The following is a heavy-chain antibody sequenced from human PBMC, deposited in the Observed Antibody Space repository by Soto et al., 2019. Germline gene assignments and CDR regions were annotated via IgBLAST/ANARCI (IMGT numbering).Heavy chain of an antibody. J-gene: IGHJ3*02. V-gene: IGHV4-39*01. CDR2: IYYSGST. CDR1: GGSISSSSYY. CDR3: ASRYYYDSSGYNLDDAFDI. Sequence: SETLSLTCTVSGGSISSSSYYWGWIRQPPGKGLGWIGSIYYSGSTYYNPSLKSRVTISVDTSKNQFSLKLSSVTAADTAVYYCASRYYYDSSGYNLDDAFDIWGQGTMVTVSS. D-gene: IGHD3-22*01.